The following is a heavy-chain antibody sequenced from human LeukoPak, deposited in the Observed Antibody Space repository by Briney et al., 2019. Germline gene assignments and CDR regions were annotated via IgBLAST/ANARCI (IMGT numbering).Heavy chain of an antibody. CDR1: GYTFITYG. Sequence: ASVKVSCKASGYTFITYGISWVRQAPGQGLEWMGWISAYNGNTNYAQKFQGRVTMTTDTSTSTAYMELRRLRSDDTAVYYCARGYSRFGESTDAFDIWGQGTMVTVSS. D-gene: IGHD3-10*01. CDR3: ARGYSRFGESTDAFDI. J-gene: IGHJ3*02. V-gene: IGHV1-18*01. CDR2: ISAYNGNT.